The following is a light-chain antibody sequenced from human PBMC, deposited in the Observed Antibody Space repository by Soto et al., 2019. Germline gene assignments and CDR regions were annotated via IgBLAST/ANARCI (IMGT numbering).Light chain of an antibody. J-gene: IGKJ1*01. CDR3: QQYNNRPTWT. Sequence: ELVLTQSPATLSLSPGARATLSCRASQSVSSYLAWYQQKPGQAPSLLIYDASNRATGIPARFSGSGSETEFSLTTSSLQAQDSAAYFCQQYNNRPTWTFGQGTKVDIK. CDR1: QSVSSY. CDR2: DAS. V-gene: IGKV3-11*01.